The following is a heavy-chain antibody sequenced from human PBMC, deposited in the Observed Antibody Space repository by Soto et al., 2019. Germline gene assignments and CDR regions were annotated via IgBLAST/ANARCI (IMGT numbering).Heavy chain of an antibody. CDR1: GDSISSSSYY. D-gene: IGHD4-17*01. V-gene: IGHV4-39*01. CDR2: INYSGST. J-gene: IGHJ4*02. CDR3: ARLYGDYVPY. Sequence: QLQLQESGPGLVKPSETLSLTCSVSGDSISSSSYYWGWIRQPPGKGLEWIGTINYSGSTYYNPSLKSRVXLXXDPSKNQFSLKVSSVPAADTAVYYCARLYGDYVPYWGQGILVSVSS.